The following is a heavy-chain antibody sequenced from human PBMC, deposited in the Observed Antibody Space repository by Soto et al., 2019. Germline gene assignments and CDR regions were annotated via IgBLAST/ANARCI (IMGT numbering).Heavy chain of an antibody. CDR3: AKDMGYDSTLYYFDY. CDR2: ISWNSGSI. J-gene: IGHJ4*02. D-gene: IGHD3-22*01. V-gene: IGHV3-9*01. CDR1: GFTFDDYA. Sequence: LRLSCAASGFTFDDYAMHWVRQAPGKGLEWVSGISWNSGSIGYADSVKGRFTISRDNAKNSLYLQMNSLRAEDTALYYCAKDMGYDSTLYYFDYWGQGTLVTVSS.